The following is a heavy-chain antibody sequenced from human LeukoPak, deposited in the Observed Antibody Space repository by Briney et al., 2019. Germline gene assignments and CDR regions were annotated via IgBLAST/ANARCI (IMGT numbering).Heavy chain of an antibody. D-gene: IGHD2-2*01. Sequence: GESLRISCKGSGYSFTSYWIGWVRQMPGKGLEWMGIIYPGDSDTRYSPSFQGQVTISADKSISTAYLQWSSLKASDTAMYYCARFCGTTSCPSGGLDVWGKGTTVTVSS. CDR2: IYPGDSDT. CDR3: ARFCGTTSCPSGGLDV. V-gene: IGHV5-51*01. J-gene: IGHJ6*04. CDR1: GYSFTSYW.